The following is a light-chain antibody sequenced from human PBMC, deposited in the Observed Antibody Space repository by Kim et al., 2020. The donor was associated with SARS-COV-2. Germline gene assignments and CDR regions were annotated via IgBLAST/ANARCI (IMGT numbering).Light chain of an antibody. CDR2: GAS. CDR3: QQYNNWPTWT. Sequence: ETVMTQSPATLSVSPGERATLSCRASQSVSSNLAWYQQKPGQAPRLLISGASTRAIGIPARFSGSGSGTEFTLTISSLQSEDFAVYYCQQYNNWPTWTFGQGTKVDIK. J-gene: IGKJ1*01. V-gene: IGKV3-15*01. CDR1: QSVSSN.